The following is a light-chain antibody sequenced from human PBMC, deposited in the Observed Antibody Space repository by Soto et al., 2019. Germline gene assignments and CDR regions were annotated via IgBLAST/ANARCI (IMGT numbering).Light chain of an antibody. CDR1: QNSSDY. CDR2: AAS. V-gene: IGKV1-39*01. CDR3: QQTYTSPYT. J-gene: IGKJ2*01. Sequence: TQMTQSPSSLSASVGDRVTLTCRASQNSSDYLNWYFQKPGKAPKLLIYAASTLQSGVPSRSRGSGSGTDFSLTISSLQPEDFATDYCQQTYTSPYTFGQGTKLEIK.